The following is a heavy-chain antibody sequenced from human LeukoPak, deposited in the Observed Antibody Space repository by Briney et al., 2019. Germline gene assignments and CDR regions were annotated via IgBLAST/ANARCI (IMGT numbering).Heavy chain of an antibody. CDR3: AREVTYYYDSRGWFDT. D-gene: IGHD3-22*01. V-gene: IGHV3-53*01. CDR2: IYRDGRT. Sequence: GGSLRLSCAASGFTVSGNYMNWVRQAPGKGLEWVSVIYRDGRTYYTESVKGRFTVSRDNSKNTVDLQMNNPRAEDTAVYYCAREVTYYYDSRGWFDTWGQGTLVTVSS. CDR1: GFTVSGNY. J-gene: IGHJ5*02.